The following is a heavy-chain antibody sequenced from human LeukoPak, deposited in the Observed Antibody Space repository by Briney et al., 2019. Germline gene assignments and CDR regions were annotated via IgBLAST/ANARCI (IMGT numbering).Heavy chain of an antibody. CDR1: GGSISSSNW. D-gene: IGHD6-6*01. V-gene: IGHV4-4*02. J-gene: IGHJ4*02. CDR3: ARQSVRAIAIAARPGNYFDY. Sequence: SGTLSLTCAVSGGSISSSNWWSWVRQPPGKGLEWIGEIYHSGSSNYNPSLKSRVTISLDTSKNQFSLKLSSVTAADTAMYYCARQSVRAIAIAARPGNYFDYWGQGTLVAVSS. CDR2: IYHSGSS.